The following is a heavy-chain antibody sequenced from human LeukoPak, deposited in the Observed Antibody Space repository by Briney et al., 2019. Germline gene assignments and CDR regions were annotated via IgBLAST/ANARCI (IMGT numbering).Heavy chain of an antibody. D-gene: IGHD6-19*01. J-gene: IGHJ4*02. Sequence: GGSLRLSCAASGFTFSSYSMNWVRQAPGKGLEWVSSISSSSSYIYYADSVKGRFTISRDNAKNSLYLQMNSPRAEDTAVYYCAKSIAVYYFDYWGQGTLVTVSS. CDR1: GFTFSSYS. V-gene: IGHV3-21*01. CDR2: ISSSSSYI. CDR3: AKSIAVYYFDY.